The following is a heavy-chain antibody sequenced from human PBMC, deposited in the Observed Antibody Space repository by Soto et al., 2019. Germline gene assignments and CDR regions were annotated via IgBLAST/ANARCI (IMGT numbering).Heavy chain of an antibody. Sequence: SETLSLTCTVSGGSVSSGDYFWSWIRQTPGKGLEWIKYMYKTGATYDNPSLRSRVSMSIDPSKNQFSLKVTSVTAADSAVYYCARGVSGPLYAFDSWGQGTPVTVSS. CDR1: GGSVSSGDYF. CDR3: ARGVSGPLYAFDS. D-gene: IGHD4-17*01. V-gene: IGHV4-30-4*01. J-gene: IGHJ4*02. CDR2: MYKTGAT.